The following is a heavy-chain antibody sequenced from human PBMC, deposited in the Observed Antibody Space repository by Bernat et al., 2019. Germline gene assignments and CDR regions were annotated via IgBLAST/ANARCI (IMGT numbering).Heavy chain of an antibody. CDR3: ARDHPPQLRYCGWLSPFDN. J-gene: IGHJ4*02. CDR2: ISAYNGNT. Sequence: QVQLVQSGAEAKKPGASVKVSCKASGYTFTSYGISWVRQAPGQGLEWMGWISAYNGNTNYAQKLQGRVTMTTDTSTSTAYMELRSLRSDDTAVYYCARDHPPQLRYCGWLSPFDNWGQGTLVTVSS. CDR1: GYTFTSYG. V-gene: IGHV1-18*01. D-gene: IGHD3-9*01.